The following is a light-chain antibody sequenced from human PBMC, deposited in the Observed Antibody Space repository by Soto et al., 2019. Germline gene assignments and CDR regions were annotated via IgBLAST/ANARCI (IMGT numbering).Light chain of an antibody. CDR3: QQYGSSPPIT. CDR1: RSVSNNY. CDR2: GAS. Sequence: EIVLTQSPGTLSFFPGERATLSCRASRSVSNNYLAWHQQKPGHTPRLLIYGASSRATGIPDRFSGSGSGTDFTLTISRLEPEDFAVYYCQQYGSSPPITFGQGTRLEIK. V-gene: IGKV3-20*01. J-gene: IGKJ5*01.